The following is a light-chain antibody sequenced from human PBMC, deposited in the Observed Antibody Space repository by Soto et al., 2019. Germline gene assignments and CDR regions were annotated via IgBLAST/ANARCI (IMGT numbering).Light chain of an antibody. J-gene: IGKJ1*01. CDR3: QEYNTWPWT. CDR2: GAS. CDR1: QSVSSY. V-gene: IGKV3-15*01. Sequence: EIVLTQSPATLSLSPGERATLSCRASQSVSSYLAWYQQTPGQAPRLLIYGASTRATGIPVRFTGRGSGTEFILTITSLQSEDSAVYYCQEYNTWPWTFGQGTKVDIK.